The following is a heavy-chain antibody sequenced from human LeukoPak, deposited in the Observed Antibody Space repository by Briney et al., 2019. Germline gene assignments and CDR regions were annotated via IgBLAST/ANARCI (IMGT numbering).Heavy chain of an antibody. CDR3: AREKYDYVWGSYRSNWFDP. CDR1: GFTFSSYS. D-gene: IGHD3-16*02. J-gene: IGHJ5*02. Sequence: GGSLRLSCAASGFTFSSYSMNWVRQAPGKGLEWVSYISSSSSTIYYADSVKGRFTISRDNAKNSLYLQMNSLRAEDTAVYYCAREKYDYVWGSYRSNWFDPWGQGTLVTASS. V-gene: IGHV3-48*01. CDR2: ISSSSSTI.